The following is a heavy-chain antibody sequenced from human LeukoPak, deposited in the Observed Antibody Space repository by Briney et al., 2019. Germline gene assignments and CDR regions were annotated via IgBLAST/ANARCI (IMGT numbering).Heavy chain of an antibody. CDR1: GFTFSNYY. V-gene: IGHV3-23*01. Sequence: GGSLRLSCAASGFTFSNYYMHWVRQAPGKGLEWVSAISGSGGSTYYADSVKGRFTISRDNSKNTLYLQMNSLRAEDTAVYYCAKYSSGWYRGEVFDYWGQGTLVTVSS. CDR3: AKYSSGWYRGEVFDY. J-gene: IGHJ4*02. D-gene: IGHD6-19*01. CDR2: ISGSGGST.